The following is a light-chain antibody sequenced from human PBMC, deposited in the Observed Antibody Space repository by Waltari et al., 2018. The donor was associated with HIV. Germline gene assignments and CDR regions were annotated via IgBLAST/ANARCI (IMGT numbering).Light chain of an antibody. CDR3: QHKDGWPWK. V-gene: IGKV1-5*03. CDR2: KAS. CDR1: QNIKDY. Sequence: QMTQSPSTLSPFVGGRVPIPRRASQNIKDYLAWYQQKPGKAPKLLIYKASSLQSGVPSRFRGSGSGTDFTLTIGSLQPDDFATYYCQHKDGWPWKFSQGTKAE. J-gene: IGKJ1*01.